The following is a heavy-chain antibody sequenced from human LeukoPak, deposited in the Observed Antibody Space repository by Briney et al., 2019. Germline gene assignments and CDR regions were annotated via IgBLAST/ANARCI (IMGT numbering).Heavy chain of an antibody. D-gene: IGHD2-15*01. V-gene: IGHV3-33*01. J-gene: IGHJ4*02. CDR2: IWYDGSIQ. CDR3: ARAGYCSGGSCDGSDY. Sequence: GGSLRLSCAASGFTFSSYGMHWVRQAPGKGLEWVAAIWYDGSIQYYADSVKGRFTISRDNSKNTLYLQMDSLRAEDTAVYYCARAGYCSGGSCDGSDYWGQGTLVSRS. CDR1: GFTFSSYG.